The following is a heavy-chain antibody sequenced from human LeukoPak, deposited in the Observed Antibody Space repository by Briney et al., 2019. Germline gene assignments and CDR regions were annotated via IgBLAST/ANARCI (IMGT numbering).Heavy chain of an antibody. CDR2: IKRNTDGGTT. CDR3: TTSWYYILTGTEYFHH. Sequence: GGSLRLSCAASGFTFSNAWMSWVRQAPGRGLEWVGRIKRNTDGGTTDYAAPVKGRVTISRDDSKNTLSLQMNSLKTEDTAVYYCTTSWYYILTGTEYFHHWGQGTLVTVSS. V-gene: IGHV3-15*01. J-gene: IGHJ1*01. D-gene: IGHD3-9*01. CDR1: GFTFSNAW.